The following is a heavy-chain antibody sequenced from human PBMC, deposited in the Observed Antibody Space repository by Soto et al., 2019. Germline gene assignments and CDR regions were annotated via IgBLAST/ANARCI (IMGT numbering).Heavy chain of an antibody. CDR2: VNPIVSMS. CDR3: ARVPPNYDILTGYYFWFDP. D-gene: IGHD3-9*01. CDR1: GDTFSFYT. Sequence: GASVKVSCKASGDTFSFYTINWVRQAPGLGLEWMGRVNPIVSMSNYAQKFQGRVTITADKSTNTAYMQLSSLRSEDTAVYYCARVPPNYDILTGYYFWFDPWG. J-gene: IGHJ5*02. V-gene: IGHV1-69*02.